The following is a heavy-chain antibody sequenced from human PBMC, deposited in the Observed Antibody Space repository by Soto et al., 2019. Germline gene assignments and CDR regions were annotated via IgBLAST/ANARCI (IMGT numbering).Heavy chain of an antibody. CDR1: GFSFSSYS. J-gene: IGHJ6*02. CDR2: ISSRSGYI. Sequence: PGGSLRLSCAASGFSFSSYSMNWVRQAPGKGLAWVSSISSRSGYIYYADSVKGRFTISRDNAKNSLYLQMNSLRPEDTAVYYWAKTLRLLELALDYYYGMDVWGQGTTVTVSS. V-gene: IGHV3-21*01. CDR3: AKTLRLLELALDYYYGMDV. D-gene: IGHD3-3*01.